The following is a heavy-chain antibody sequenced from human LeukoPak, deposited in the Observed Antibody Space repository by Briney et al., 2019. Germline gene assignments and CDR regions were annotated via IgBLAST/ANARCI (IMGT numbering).Heavy chain of an antibody. CDR3: VRDFAFGFCNTTTCRYPFDS. D-gene: IGHD3-16*01. V-gene: IGHV3-21*06. Sequence: GGSLRLSCAASGFNFRGYNMNWVRQAPGKGLEWVSSMSTSSTYIYYADSIEGRFTISRDDARSLLYLQMDSLRAEDTAVYYCVRDFAFGFCNTTTCRYPFDSWGQGTLVTVSS. CDR1: GFNFRGYN. CDR2: MSTSSTYI. J-gene: IGHJ4*02.